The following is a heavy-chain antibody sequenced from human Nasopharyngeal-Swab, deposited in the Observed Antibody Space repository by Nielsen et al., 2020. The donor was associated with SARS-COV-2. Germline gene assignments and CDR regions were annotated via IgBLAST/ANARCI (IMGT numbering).Heavy chain of an antibody. CDR3: ASDLAYCGGDCYGNAFDI. J-gene: IGHJ3*02. CDR2: ISSSGSTI. V-gene: IGHV3-11*04. CDR1: GFTFSDYY. D-gene: IGHD2-21*02. Sequence: GESLKISCAASGFTFSDYYMSWISQAPGKGLEWVSYISSSGSTIYYADSVKGRFTISRDNAKNSLYLQMYSLRAEDTAVYYCASDLAYCGGDCYGNAFDIWGQGTMVTVSS.